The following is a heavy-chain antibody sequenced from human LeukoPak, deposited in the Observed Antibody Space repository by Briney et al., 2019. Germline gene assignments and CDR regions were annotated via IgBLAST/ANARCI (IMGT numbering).Heavy chain of an antibody. CDR2: ISDGSNK. Sequence: PGGSLRLSGAASGFTFSSYAMHWVRQAPGKGLEGVAVISDGSNKYYADSVKGRFTISRDISKNTLYLQMNSLRAEDTAVYYCARDTFIDIWGQGTMVTVSS. V-gene: IGHV3-30-3*01. CDR3: ARDTFIDI. CDR1: GFTFSSYA. J-gene: IGHJ3*02.